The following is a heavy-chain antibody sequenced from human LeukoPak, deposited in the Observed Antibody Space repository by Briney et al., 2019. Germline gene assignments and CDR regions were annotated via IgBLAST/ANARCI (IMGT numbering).Heavy chain of an antibody. D-gene: IGHD3-10*01. CDR3: ARRIRGSGMDV. CDR2: IYYSGSA. Sequence: SETLSLTCTVSGGSINNYYWTWIRQPPGKGLEWIGYIYYSGSAHYNPSLKSRVTISVDTSKNQFSLKLSSVTAADTAVYYCARRIRGSGMDVWGQGTTVTVSS. CDR1: GGSINNYY. V-gene: IGHV4-59*08. J-gene: IGHJ6*02.